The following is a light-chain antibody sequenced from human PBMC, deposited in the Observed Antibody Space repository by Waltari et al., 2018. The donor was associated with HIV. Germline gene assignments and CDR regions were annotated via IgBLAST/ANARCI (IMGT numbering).Light chain of an antibody. J-gene: IGLJ2*01. Sequence: QSVLTQPPSTSGTPGQRVTTSCSGSTSTIGSNAVHWHRQLPGTAPKPVIYSNNQRMPGVPDRFTGSKSGTSASLAISGLQSEDEAVYYCAAWDDSLTGNVIFGGGTKLTVL. CDR3: AAWDDSLTGNVI. CDR2: SNN. V-gene: IGLV1-44*01. CDR1: TSTIGSNA.